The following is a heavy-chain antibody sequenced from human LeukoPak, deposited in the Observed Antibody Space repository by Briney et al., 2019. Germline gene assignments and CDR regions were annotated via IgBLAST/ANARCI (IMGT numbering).Heavy chain of an antibody. CDR3: AKHGGWEPLPDFDY. D-gene: IGHD1-26*01. CDR1: GFTFSSYA. V-gene: IGHV3-23*01. Sequence: RSAGSLRLSCAASGFTFSSYAMSWVRQAPGKGLEWVSAISGSGGSTYYADSVKGRFTISRDNSKNTLYLQMNSLRAEDTAVYYCAKHGGWEPLPDFDYWGQGTLVTVSS. J-gene: IGHJ4*02. CDR2: ISGSGGST.